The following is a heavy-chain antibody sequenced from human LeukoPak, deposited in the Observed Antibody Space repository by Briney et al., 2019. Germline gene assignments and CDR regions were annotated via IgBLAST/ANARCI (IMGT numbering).Heavy chain of an antibody. J-gene: IGHJ2*01. CDR2: FDPEDGET. D-gene: IGHD1-26*01. CDR1: GYTLTELS. Sequence: ASVKVSCKVSGYTLTELSMHWVRQAPGKGLEWMGGFDPEDGETIYAQKFQGRVTVTRDTSANTAYMELSSLRSEDTAVYYCAREGGSYGWYFDLWGRGTLVTVSS. V-gene: IGHV1-24*01. CDR3: AREGGSYGWYFDL.